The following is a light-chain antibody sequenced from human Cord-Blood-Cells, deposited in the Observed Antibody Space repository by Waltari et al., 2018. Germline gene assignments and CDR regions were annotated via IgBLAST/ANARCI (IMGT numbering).Light chain of an antibody. CDR2: SNN. CDR1: SSNIGSIT. V-gene: IGLV1-44*01. CDR3: AAWDDSLNGRVV. Sequence: QSVLTHPPSASGTPWQRVTISCSGCSSNIGSITVNCHQQLPETAPKLLIYSNNQRPLGVPDRFSGSKSGTSACLAIRWLQAEDEADDYCAAWDDSLNGRVVFGGGTKLTVL. J-gene: IGLJ2*01.